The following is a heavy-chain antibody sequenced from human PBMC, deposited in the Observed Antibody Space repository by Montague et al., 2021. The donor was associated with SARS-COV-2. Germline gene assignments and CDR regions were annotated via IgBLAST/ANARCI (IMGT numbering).Heavy chain of an antibody. CDR2: IKSKTDGETT. J-gene: IGHJ4*02. D-gene: IGHD2-15*01. V-gene: IGHV3-15*01. CDR3: TTQLCRAVRVSRFDY. CDR1: GFTFSNAW. Sequence: SLRLSCAASGFTFSNAWMNWVRQAPGKGLEWVGRIKSKTDGETTDYATPVKGRFTISRDDSKTTLYLQMNSLKTEDTAVYYCTTQLCRAVRVSRFDYWGQGSLVTVSS.